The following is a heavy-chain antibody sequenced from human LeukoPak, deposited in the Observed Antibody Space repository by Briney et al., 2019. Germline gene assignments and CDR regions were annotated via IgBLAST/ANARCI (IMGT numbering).Heavy chain of an antibody. Sequence: PGGSLRLSCAASGFTFSSYEMNWVRQAPGKELEWVSYISSSGSTIYYADSVKGRFTISRDNAKNSLYLQMNSLRAEDTAVYYCAGGLGTNACFDYWGQGTLVTVSS. CDR1: GFTFSSYE. V-gene: IGHV3-48*03. J-gene: IGHJ4*02. D-gene: IGHD7-27*01. CDR2: ISSSGSTI. CDR3: AGGLGTNACFDY.